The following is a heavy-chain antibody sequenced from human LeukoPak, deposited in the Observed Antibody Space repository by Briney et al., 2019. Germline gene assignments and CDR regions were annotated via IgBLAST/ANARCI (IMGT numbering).Heavy chain of an antibody. D-gene: IGHD2-2*01. CDR1: GGSVSSGSYY. CDR3: ARSTLDNWFDP. Sequence: SETLSLTCTVSGGSVSSGSYYWSWIRQPPGKGLEWIGYIYYSGSTNYNPSLKSRVTISVDTSTNQLSLKLSSVTAADTAVYYCARSTLDNWFDPWGQGTLVTVSS. J-gene: IGHJ5*02. V-gene: IGHV4-61*01. CDR2: IYYSGST.